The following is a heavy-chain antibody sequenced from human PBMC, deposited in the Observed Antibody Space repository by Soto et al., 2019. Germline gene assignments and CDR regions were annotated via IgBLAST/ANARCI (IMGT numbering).Heavy chain of an antibody. D-gene: IGHD3-9*01. J-gene: IGHJ3*02. V-gene: IGHV1-18*01. CDR2: VSAYNGKT. CDR3: ARDSAIRYLDWPTEPFDI. CDR1: GYTFTSYG. Sequence: QVPLVQSGAEVKKPWASVKVTCPASGYTFTSYGLSWVRQAPGQGREWMGWVSAYNGKTNYAQKLQGRVTITTDTSTSTAYMELRSLRADDTAVYYCARDSAIRYLDWPTEPFDIWGQGTMVTVSS.